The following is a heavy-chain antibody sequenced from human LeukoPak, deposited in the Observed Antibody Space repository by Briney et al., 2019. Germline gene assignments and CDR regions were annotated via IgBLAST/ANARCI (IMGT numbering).Heavy chain of an antibody. J-gene: IGHJ4*02. V-gene: IGHV4-4*02. CDR3: ASGSLAYCGSDCSVIDY. CDR1: GGSISSSNW. D-gene: IGHD2-21*02. Sequence: SETLSLTCAVSGGSISSSNWWSWVRQPPGKGLEWIGEIYHSGSTNYNPSLKSRVTISVDKSKNQFSLKLSSVTAADTAVYFCASGSLAYCGSDCSVIDYWGQGTLVTVSS. CDR2: IYHSGST.